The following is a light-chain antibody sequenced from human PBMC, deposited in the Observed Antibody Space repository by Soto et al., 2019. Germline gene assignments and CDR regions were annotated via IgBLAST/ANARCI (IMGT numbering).Light chain of an antibody. J-gene: IGLJ1*01. CDR3: AAWDDSLNGLV. Sequence: QSVLTQPPSASGTPGQRVTISCSGSSSNIGSNTVNWYQQLPGTAPQLLIYNNNQRPSAVPDRFSGSKSGTSASLAISGLQSEEEADYYCAAWDDSLNGLVFGTGTKLTVL. V-gene: IGLV1-44*01. CDR1: SSNIGSNT. CDR2: NNN.